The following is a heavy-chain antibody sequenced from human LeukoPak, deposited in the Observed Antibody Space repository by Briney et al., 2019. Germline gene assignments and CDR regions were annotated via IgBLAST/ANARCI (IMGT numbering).Heavy chain of an antibody. Sequence: SETLSLTCTVSGDSINSYYWSWIRQPPGKGLEWIGYIYYSGSTNYNPSLKSRVTLSVDTSKNQFSLKLSSVTAADTAVYYCARDRIAGTIDYWGQGTLVTVSS. D-gene: IGHD1-7*01. CDR1: GDSINSYY. J-gene: IGHJ4*02. CDR2: IYYSGST. V-gene: IGHV4-59*01. CDR3: ARDRIAGTIDY.